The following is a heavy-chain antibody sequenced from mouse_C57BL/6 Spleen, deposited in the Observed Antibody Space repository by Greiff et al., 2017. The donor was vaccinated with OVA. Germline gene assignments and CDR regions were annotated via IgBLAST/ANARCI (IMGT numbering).Heavy chain of an antibody. D-gene: IGHD1-1*02. J-gene: IGHJ2*01. Sequence: VQLQESGPELVKPGASVKISCKASGYAFSSSWMNWVKQRPGKGLEWIGRIYPGDGDTNYNGKFKGKATLTADKSSSTAYMQLSSLTSEDSAVYFCARDYDYFDYWGQGTTLTVSS. CDR3: ARDYDYFDY. CDR1: GYAFSSSW. CDR2: IYPGDGDT. V-gene: IGHV1-82*01.